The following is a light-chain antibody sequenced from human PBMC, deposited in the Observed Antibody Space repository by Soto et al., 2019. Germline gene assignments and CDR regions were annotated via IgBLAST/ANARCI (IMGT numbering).Light chain of an antibody. CDR3: QSYDSSLSVSYV. CDR2: GNK. V-gene: IGLV1-40*01. J-gene: IGLJ1*01. CDR1: SSNIGAGYY. Sequence: QSVLAQPPSVSGAPGQRVTISCTGSSSNIGAGYYVHWYQQRPGTAPKLLIYGNKNRPSGVPDRFSGSKSGTSASLAITGLQAEDEADYYCQSYDSSLSVSYVFGTGTKVTVL.